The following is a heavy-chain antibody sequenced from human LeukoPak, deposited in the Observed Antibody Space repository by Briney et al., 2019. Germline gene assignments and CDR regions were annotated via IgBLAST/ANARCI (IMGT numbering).Heavy chain of an antibody. Sequence: GGSLRHSCVNSSVSLSSNYISWGRQGPGKGPEWASLIYRVGSTYYADSVKGRFTISRDNSKNTLYLQMTSLRAEDTAVYYCARALVGPDYYDSSGPLVAFMYYFDYWGQGTLVTVSS. V-gene: IGHV3-53*01. CDR3: ARALVGPDYYDSSGPLVAFMYYFDY. CDR1: SVSLSSNY. D-gene: IGHD3-22*01. J-gene: IGHJ4*02. CDR2: IYRVGST.